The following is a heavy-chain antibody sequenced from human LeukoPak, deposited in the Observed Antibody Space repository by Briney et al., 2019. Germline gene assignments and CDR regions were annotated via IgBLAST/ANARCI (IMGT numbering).Heavy chain of an antibody. CDR1: GFTLSSYS. V-gene: IGHV3-48*01. J-gene: IGHJ4*02. CDR2: ISSSSSTI. Sequence: QPGGSLRLSCVVSGFTLSSYSMNWVRQAPGKGLEWVSYISSSSSTIYYADSVKGRFTISRDNAKNSLYLQMNSLRAEDTAVYYCARDGYSYGSPEYGTVNFDYWGQGTLVTVSS. D-gene: IGHD5-18*01. CDR3: ARDGYSYGSPEYGTVNFDY.